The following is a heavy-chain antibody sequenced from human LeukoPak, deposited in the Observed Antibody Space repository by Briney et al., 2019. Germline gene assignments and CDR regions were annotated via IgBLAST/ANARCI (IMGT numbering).Heavy chain of an antibody. J-gene: IGHJ4*02. V-gene: IGHV3-48*03. CDR2: ISNSGRTK. CDR3: ARDRNRMPLDY. CDR1: GFTFSSYE. D-gene: IGHD2/OR15-2a*01. Sequence: PGGSLRLSCAASGFTFSSYEMNWVRQAPGKGLEWVSFISNSGRTKYYADSVKGRFTISRDNAKNSLYLQMNSLRAEDTAVYYCARDRNRMPLDYWGQGTLVTVSS.